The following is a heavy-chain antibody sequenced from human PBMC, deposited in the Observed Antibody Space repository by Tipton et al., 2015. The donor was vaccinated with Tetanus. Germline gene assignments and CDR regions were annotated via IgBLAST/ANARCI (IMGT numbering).Heavy chain of an antibody. CDR2: IYTSGST. CDR1: GDSISSFY. V-gene: IGHV4-4*07. CDR3: ARGWGSSWYYFDY. D-gene: IGHD6-13*01. Sequence: TLSLTCSVSGDSISSFYWSWIRQPAGKGLEWIGRIYTSGSTNYNPSLESRVTMSVDTSKRQFSLKLNSVTAADTAVYYCARGWGSSWYYFDYWGQGILVTVSS. J-gene: IGHJ4*02.